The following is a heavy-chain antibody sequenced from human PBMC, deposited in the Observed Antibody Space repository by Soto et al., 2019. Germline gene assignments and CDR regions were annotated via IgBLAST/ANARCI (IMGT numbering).Heavy chain of an antibody. V-gene: IGHV3-21*01. Sequence: EVQLVESGGGLVKPGGSLRLSCAASGFTFSSYSMNWVRQAPGKGLEWVSSISSSSSYIYYADSVKGRFTISRDNAKNSRYLQMNSLRAEDTAVYYCARDWDGYNFHYIDYWGQGTLVTVSS. CDR3: ARDWDGYNFHYIDY. D-gene: IGHD5-12*01. CDR2: ISSSSSYI. CDR1: GFTFSSYS. J-gene: IGHJ4*02.